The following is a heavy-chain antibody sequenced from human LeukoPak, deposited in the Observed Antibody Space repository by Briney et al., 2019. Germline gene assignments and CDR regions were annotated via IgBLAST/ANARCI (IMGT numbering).Heavy chain of an antibody. V-gene: IGHV3-30*02. CDR1: GFTFSNYG. J-gene: IGHJ6*03. D-gene: IGHD2-15*01. CDR2: IRYDGSNK. CDR3: AKDWRRIVVVGSITRHGNYMDV. Sequence: GGSLRLSCSASGFTFSNYGMHWVRQAPGKGLEWVAFIRYDGSNKYFADSLKGRFTISRDNSKNTLYLQMNSLRPEDTAVYFCAKDWRRIVVVGSITRHGNYMDVWGKGTTVTISS.